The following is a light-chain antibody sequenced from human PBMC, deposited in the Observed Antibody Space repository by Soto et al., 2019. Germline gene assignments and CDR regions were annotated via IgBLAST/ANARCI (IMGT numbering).Light chain of an antibody. CDR1: QSVNFY. CDR2: DAS. J-gene: IGKJ1*01. V-gene: IGKV3-20*01. CDR3: QQYGDSPVT. Sequence: EIVLTQYPGSLSFSPGERATLSCRASQSVNFYLAWYQQKPGQAPRLLISDASSRATDVPDRFSGSGSGTDFRLTIGRLEPEDFAVYYCQQYGDSPVTFGQGTKVDIK.